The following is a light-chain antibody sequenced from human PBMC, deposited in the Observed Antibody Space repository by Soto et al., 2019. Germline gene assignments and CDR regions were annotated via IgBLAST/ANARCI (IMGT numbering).Light chain of an antibody. CDR1: QSVSSY. Sequence: EIVLAQSPATLSLSPGERATLSCRASQSVSSYFAWYQQKPGQAPRLLIYDASNRATGIPARFSGSGSGTDFTLTISSLEPEDFAVYYCHRRSDWPLTLGQGTKVDIK. CDR2: DAS. CDR3: HRRSDWPLT. V-gene: IGKV3-11*01. J-gene: IGKJ1*01.